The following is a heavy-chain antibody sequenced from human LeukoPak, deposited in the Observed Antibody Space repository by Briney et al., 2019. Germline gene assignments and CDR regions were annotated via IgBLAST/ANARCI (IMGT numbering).Heavy chain of an antibody. CDR1: GGSMSAYQ. CDR3: ATSNDAKIAPFDH. D-gene: IGHD2-21*01. J-gene: IGHJ4*02. CDR2: INTKGET. Sequence: SETLSLTCTVSGGSMSAYQWSWVRQSPEKGLEWIGCINTKGETSYNPSLKSRVTTSVDTSKSQFSLRLTSVTAADTAVYYCATSNDAKIAPFDHWGQGAPVTVSS. V-gene: IGHV4-4*09.